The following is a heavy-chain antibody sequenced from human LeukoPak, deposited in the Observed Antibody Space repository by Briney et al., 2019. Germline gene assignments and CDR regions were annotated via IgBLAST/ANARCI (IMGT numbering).Heavy chain of an antibody. J-gene: IGHJ5*02. CDR1: GFTFSSYA. CDR3: AKEGYCSSTSCRGFNWFDP. Sequence: GGSLRPSCAASGFTFSSYAMSWVRQAPGKGLEWVSAISGSGGSTYYADSVKGRFTISRDNSKNTLYLQMNSLRAEDTAVYYCAKEGYCSSTSCRGFNWFDPWGQGTLVTVSS. CDR2: ISGSGGST. V-gene: IGHV3-23*01. D-gene: IGHD2-2*01.